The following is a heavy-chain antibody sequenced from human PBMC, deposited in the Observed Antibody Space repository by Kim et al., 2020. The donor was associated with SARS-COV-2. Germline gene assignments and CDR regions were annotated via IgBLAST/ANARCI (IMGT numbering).Heavy chain of an antibody. Sequence: SVKVSCKASGGTFSSYTISWVRQAPGQGLEWMGRIIPILGIANYAQKFQGRVTITADKSTSTAYMELSSLRSEDTAVYYCASLNVASRDYYGMDVWGQGTTVTVSS. CDR1: GGTFSSYT. V-gene: IGHV1-69*02. D-gene: IGHD6-13*01. CDR3: ASLNVASRDYYGMDV. J-gene: IGHJ6*02. CDR2: IIPILGIA.